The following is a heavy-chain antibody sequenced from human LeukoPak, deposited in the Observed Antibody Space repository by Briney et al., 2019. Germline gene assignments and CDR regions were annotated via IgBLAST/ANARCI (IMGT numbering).Heavy chain of an antibody. Sequence: ASVKVSCKASGYTFTSYYIHWVRQAPRQRLEWMGVINPSGGSPSYAQKFQGRVTVTRDTSTSTIYMELSSLRSEDTAVYYCARKSVANPFDYWGQGTLVTVSS. D-gene: IGHD6-6*01. V-gene: IGHV1-46*01. CDR3: ARKSVANPFDY. J-gene: IGHJ4*02. CDR2: INPSGGSP. CDR1: GYTFTSYY.